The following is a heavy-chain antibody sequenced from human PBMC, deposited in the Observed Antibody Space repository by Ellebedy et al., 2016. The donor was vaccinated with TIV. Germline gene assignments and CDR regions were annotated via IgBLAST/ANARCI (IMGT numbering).Heavy chain of an antibody. CDR3: ARPVITRKVRWNYTPYWYFDV. D-gene: IGHD1-7*01. CDR2: ISHIERT. J-gene: IGHJ2*01. CDR1: GGSFEFYY. V-gene: IGHV4-34*01. Sequence: SETLSLTXAVYGGSFEFYYWTWIRQSPGKGLEWIGEISHIERTSFNPSLKSRVSMSIDTSKNQFSLKLSSVTAADTAIYYCARPVITRKVRWNYTPYWYFDVWGRGTPVTVSS.